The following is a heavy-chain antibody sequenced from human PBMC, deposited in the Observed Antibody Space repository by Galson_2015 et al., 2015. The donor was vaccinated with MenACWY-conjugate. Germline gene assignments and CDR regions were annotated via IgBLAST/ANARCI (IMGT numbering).Heavy chain of an antibody. J-gene: IGHJ4*02. Sequence: SLRLSCAASGFTFSSYEMNWVRQAPGKGLEWVSYISSSGSTIYYADSVKSRFTISRDNAKNSLYLQMSSLGAEDTAVYYCARDRLGAYYYGSGRGPDYWGQGTLVTVSS. CDR3: ARDRLGAYYYGSGRGPDY. V-gene: IGHV3-48*03. D-gene: IGHD3-10*01. CDR2: ISSSGSTI. CDR1: GFTFSSYE.